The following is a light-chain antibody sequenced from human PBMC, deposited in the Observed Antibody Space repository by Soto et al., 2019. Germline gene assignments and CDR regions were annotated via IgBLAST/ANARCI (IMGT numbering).Light chain of an antibody. CDR3: SSYTSSSTVV. J-gene: IGLJ3*02. V-gene: IGLV2-14*01. CDR2: EVS. CDR1: SSDVGGYKY. Sequence: QSALTQPASVSGSPGQSITISCTGTSSDVGGYKYVSWYQQHPGKAPKLMIYEVSNRPSGVSDRFSGSKSGNTASLTISGLQAEDEADYYGSSYTSSSTVVFGGGTKVTVL.